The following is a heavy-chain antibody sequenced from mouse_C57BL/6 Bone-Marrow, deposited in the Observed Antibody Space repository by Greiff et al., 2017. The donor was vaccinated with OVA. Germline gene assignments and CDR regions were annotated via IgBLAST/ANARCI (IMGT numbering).Heavy chain of an antibody. CDR2: IYPGGGYT. Sequence: VQLQQSGAELVRPGTSVKMSCKASGYTFTNYWIGWAKQRPGHGLEWIGDIYPGGGYTNYNEKFKGKATLTADKSSSTAYMQFSSLTSEDSAIDYCARSDYYGLYAMDYWGQGTSVTVSS. J-gene: IGHJ4*01. CDR1: GYTFTNYW. CDR3: ARSDYYGLYAMDY. D-gene: IGHD1-1*01. V-gene: IGHV1-63*01.